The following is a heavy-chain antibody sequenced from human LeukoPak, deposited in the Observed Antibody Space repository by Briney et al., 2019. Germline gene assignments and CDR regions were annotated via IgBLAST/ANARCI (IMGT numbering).Heavy chain of an antibody. V-gene: IGHV3-23*01. J-gene: IGHJ4*02. CDR2: IGGRGTIT. Sequence: PGGSLRLSCAASGFTFSSYAMSWVRQAPGKGLEWVSAIGGRGTITYYADSVKGRFTISKDNSKTTLYLQMNSLRAEDTAVYYCAKDDDYVEYGYYFDFWGQGTLVTVSS. CDR1: GFTFSSYA. D-gene: IGHD4-17*01. CDR3: AKDDDYVEYGYYFDF.